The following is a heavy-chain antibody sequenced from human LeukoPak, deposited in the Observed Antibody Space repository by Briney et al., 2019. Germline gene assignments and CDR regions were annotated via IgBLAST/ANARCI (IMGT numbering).Heavy chain of an antibody. CDR3: ARGPTGYSPYYYYYMDG. CDR1: GGSLSSYY. V-gene: IGHV4-4*07. J-gene: IGHJ6*03. Sequence: SETLSLTCTVSGGSLSSYYWSWIRQPAGNGLEWIGRIYTSGSTNDNPSLKSRVTMSVDTSKNQFSLKLSSVTAADTAVYYCARGPTGYSPYYYYYMDGWGKGTTVTISS. CDR2: IYTSGST. D-gene: IGHD3-9*01.